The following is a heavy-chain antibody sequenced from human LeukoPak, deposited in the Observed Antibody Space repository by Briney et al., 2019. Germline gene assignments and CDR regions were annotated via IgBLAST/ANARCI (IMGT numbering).Heavy chain of an antibody. V-gene: IGHV1-18*01. J-gene: IGHJ4*02. CDR3: AGSLGYCTSNFCYLKY. CDR2: ISAQHGQT. CDR1: GYSENFYG. Sequence: GASVKVSCKTSGYSENFYGITWVRPAAGQGLEWMGWISAQHGQTEYAPNSQDRVTMTTDTYTNTAYMELRSLRSDDTAVYYCAGSLGYCTSNFCYLKYWGQGTLVTVSS. D-gene: IGHD2-2*01.